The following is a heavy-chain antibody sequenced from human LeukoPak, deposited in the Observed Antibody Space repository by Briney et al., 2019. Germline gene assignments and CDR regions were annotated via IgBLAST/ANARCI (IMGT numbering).Heavy chain of an antibody. CDR2: ISPNSGGS. D-gene: IGHD5-18*01. J-gene: IGHJ4*02. CDR1: GYTFTDYY. Sequence: ASVKDSCKASGYTFTDYYIHWVRQAPGQGLEWMGWISPNSGGSNYAQKFQGRVTMTRDTSINTAYMELSRLRSDDAAVYFCARDSSGGYTYAFDYWGQGTLVSVSS. V-gene: IGHV1-2*02. CDR3: ARDSSGGYTYAFDY.